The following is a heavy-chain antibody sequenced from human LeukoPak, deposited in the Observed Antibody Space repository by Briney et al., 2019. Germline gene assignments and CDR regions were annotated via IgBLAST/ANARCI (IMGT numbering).Heavy chain of an antibody. D-gene: IGHD3-22*01. Sequence: GGSLRLSCAASGFTFSSYAMSWVRQAPGKGLEWVSGISGSGDNTYYADSVKGRFTISRDNFKNTLYVQVNSLGTEDTAAYYCAKGSYYDSSGSFYFDYWGQGTLVTVSS. V-gene: IGHV3-23*01. CDR2: ISGSGDNT. CDR3: AKGSYYDSSGSFYFDY. CDR1: GFTFSSYA. J-gene: IGHJ4*02.